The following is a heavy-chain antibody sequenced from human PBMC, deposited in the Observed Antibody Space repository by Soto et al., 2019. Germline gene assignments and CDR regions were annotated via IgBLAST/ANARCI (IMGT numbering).Heavy chain of an antibody. D-gene: IGHD1-26*01. J-gene: IGHJ4*02. CDR1: SDSISSYY. CDR3: ARRLTGRSRSRVGATAAQHYFDY. V-gene: IGHV4-34*01. CDR2: INHSGST. Sequence: PSETLSLTCTVSSDSISSYYWIWIRQSPGKGLEWIGEINHSGSTNYNPSLKSRVTISVDTSKNQFSLKLSSVTAADTAVYYCARRLTGRSRSRVGATAAQHYFDYWGQGTLVTVSS.